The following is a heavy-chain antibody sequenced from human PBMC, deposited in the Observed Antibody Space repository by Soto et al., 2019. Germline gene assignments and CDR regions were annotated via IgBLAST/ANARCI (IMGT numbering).Heavy chain of an antibody. Sequence: QVQLVESGGGVVQPGRSLRLSCAASGFTFSSYAMHWVRQAPGKGLEWVAVISYDGSNKYYADSVKGRFTISRDNSKNTLYLQMNSLRAEGTAVYYCASDLIVGATTADYWGQGTLVTVSS. D-gene: IGHD1-26*01. CDR1: GFTFSSYA. CDR2: ISYDGSNK. CDR3: ASDLIVGATTADY. J-gene: IGHJ4*02. V-gene: IGHV3-30-3*01.